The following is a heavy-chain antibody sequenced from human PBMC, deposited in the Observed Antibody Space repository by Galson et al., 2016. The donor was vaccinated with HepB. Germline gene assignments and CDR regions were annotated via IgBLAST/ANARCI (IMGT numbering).Heavy chain of an antibody. V-gene: IGHV3-23*01. CDR2: IDGPTPNT. CDR3: TTGLSHHFAY. J-gene: IGHJ4*02. D-gene: IGHD7-27*01. Sequence: SLRLSCAASGFTFRNYALSWVRRAPGKGLEWVSHIDGPTPNTHYADSVRGRFSIYRDNSRDTLYLQMDSLTAEDSAIYYCTTGLSHHFAYWCQGTRVTVSA. CDR1: GFTFRNYA.